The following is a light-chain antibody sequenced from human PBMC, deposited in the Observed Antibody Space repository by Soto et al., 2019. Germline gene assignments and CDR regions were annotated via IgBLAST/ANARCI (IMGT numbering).Light chain of an antibody. V-gene: IGLV2-23*02. Sequence: QSALTQPASVSGSPGQSITISCTGTSSDVGRYNFVSWYQQHPGKAPKLIIYEANKRPSGVSNRFPGSKSGNTASLTISGLQAEDEANYYCCSYAGSTTFVVFGGGTKLTVL. CDR1: SSDVGRYNF. CDR3: CSYAGSTTFVV. J-gene: IGLJ2*01. CDR2: EAN.